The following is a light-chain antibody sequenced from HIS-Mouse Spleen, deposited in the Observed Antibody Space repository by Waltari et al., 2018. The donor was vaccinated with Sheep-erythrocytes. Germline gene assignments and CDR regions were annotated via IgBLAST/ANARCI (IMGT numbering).Light chain of an antibody. J-gene: IGKJ4*01. CDR2: DAS. CDR3: RQFNSYPLT. Sequence: AIQLTQSPSSLSASAGDRVTITCRASQGISSALAWYQQKPGNAPTLLIYDASGLESGVPLSFGCNGAWTDFTRTSGSVQPEDFATYFCRQFNSYPLTFGGGTK. V-gene: IGKV1-13*02. CDR1: QGISSA.